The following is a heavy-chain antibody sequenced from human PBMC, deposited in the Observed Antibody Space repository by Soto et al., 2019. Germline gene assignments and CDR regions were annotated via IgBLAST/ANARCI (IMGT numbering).Heavy chain of an antibody. D-gene: IGHD4-17*01. CDR1: GFTFSSYA. Sequence: EVQLLESGGGLVQSGGSLRLSCAASGFTFSSYARSWVRLAPGKRLEWVSGIGGSDGRTYYADSVKGRFTISRDNSKNTLYLQMNSLRAEDTAVYYCAKEKATGATVTPYDYWGQGTLVTVSS. J-gene: IGHJ4*02. V-gene: IGHV3-23*01. CDR2: IGGSDGRT. CDR3: AKEKATGATVTPYDY.